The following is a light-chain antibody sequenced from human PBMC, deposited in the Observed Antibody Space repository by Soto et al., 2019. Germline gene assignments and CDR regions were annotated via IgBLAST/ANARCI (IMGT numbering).Light chain of an antibody. Sequence: EVVLTQSPAALSLSPGERATLSCRASQNVFGYLAWYQQKPGQAPRLLIYDASNRAPGIPARFSGSGSGTDFPLTISSLEPEDFAVYYCQQRYNWPPLTFGGGTKVEIK. CDR3: QQRYNWPPLT. J-gene: IGKJ4*01. V-gene: IGKV3-11*01. CDR2: DAS. CDR1: QNVFGY.